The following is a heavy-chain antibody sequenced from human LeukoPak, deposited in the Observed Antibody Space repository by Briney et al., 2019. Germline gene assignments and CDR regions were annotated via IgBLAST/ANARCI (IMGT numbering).Heavy chain of an antibody. Sequence: ASVKVSCKASGYTFTSYYMHWVRQAPGQGLEWMGIINPSGGSTSYAQKFQGRVTMTRDMSTSTVYMELSGLRSEDTAVYYCASGPTFSGSSYYWGQGTLVTVSS. CDR1: GYTFTSYY. CDR2: INPSGGST. V-gene: IGHV1-46*01. CDR3: ASGPTFSGSSYY. J-gene: IGHJ4*02. D-gene: IGHD1-26*01.